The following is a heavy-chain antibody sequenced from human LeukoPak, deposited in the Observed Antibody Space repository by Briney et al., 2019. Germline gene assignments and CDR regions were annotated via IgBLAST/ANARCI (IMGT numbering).Heavy chain of an antibody. J-gene: IGHJ4*02. Sequence: SETLSLTCTVSGGSISSSSYYWGWIRQPPGKGLEWIGSIYYSGSTYYNPSLKSRVTISVDTSKNQFSLKLSSVTAADTAVYYCARANNWNDLLFDYWGQGTLVTVSS. CDR1: GGSISSSSYY. D-gene: IGHD1-20*01. CDR2: IYYSGST. CDR3: ARANNWNDLLFDY. V-gene: IGHV4-39*07.